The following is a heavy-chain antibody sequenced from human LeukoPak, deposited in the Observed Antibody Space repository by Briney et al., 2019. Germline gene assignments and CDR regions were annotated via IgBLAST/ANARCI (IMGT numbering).Heavy chain of an antibody. V-gene: IGHV1-2*02. D-gene: IGHD5-18*01. CDR3: ARIGPNMWIQLLYYFDY. CDR1: GYTFTGYY. J-gene: IGHJ4*02. Sequence: ASVKVSCKASGYTFTGYYMQSVRQAPGQGLGWMGWINPKRGGTHYAQQSRGRVTITRETSINTAYMELSRLRSDDPAGYYWARIGPNMWIQLLYYFDYGRRGP. CDR2: INPKRGGT.